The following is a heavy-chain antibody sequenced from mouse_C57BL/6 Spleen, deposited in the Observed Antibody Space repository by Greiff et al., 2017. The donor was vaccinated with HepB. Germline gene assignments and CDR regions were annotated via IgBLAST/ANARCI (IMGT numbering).Heavy chain of an antibody. CDR2: IYPGDGDT. J-gene: IGHJ3*01. D-gene: IGHD1-1*01. Sequence: VQLQQSGAELVKPGASVKISCKASGYAFSSYWMNWVKQRPGKGLEWIGQIYPGDGDTNYNGKFKGKATLTADKSSSTAYMQLSSLTSEDSAVYFCAFTTVVATPFAYWGQGTLVTVSA. CDR3: AFTTVVATPFAY. V-gene: IGHV1-80*01. CDR1: GYAFSSYW.